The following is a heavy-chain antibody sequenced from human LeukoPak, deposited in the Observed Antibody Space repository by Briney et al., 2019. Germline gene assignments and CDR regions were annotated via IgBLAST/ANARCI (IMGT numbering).Heavy chain of an antibody. CDR2: ISYDGSNK. CDR1: GFTFSSYG. Sequence: GGSLRLSCAASGFTFSSYGMHWVRQAPGKGLEWVAVISYDGSNKYYADSVKGRFTISRDNSKNTLYLQMNSLRAEDTAVYYCAKDPAAAGTWRRDYWGQGTLVIVSS. D-gene: IGHD6-13*01. J-gene: IGHJ4*02. V-gene: IGHV3-30*18. CDR3: AKDPAAAGTWRRDY.